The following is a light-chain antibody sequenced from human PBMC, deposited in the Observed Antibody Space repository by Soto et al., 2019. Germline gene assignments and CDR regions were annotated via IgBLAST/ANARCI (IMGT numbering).Light chain of an antibody. V-gene: IGKV1-27*01. CDR2: AAS. CDR3: QKYDTAPQT. Sequence: DIQMTQSPSSLSASVGDTVTITCRASQGIIDYLAWYQQRPGKVPKLLIYAASTMQTGSPSRFSGSGAGTDFTLTIRSLQPEDVATYYCQKYDTAPQTFGPGTKVEIK. CDR1: QGIIDY. J-gene: IGKJ1*01.